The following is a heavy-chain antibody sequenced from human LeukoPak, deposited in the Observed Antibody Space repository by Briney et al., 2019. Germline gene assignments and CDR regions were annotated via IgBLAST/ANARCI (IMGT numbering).Heavy chain of an antibody. CDR1: GYTFTSYG. J-gene: IGHJ5*02. D-gene: IGHD1-26*01. CDR2: ISAYNGNT. Sequence: ASVKVSCKASGYTFTSYGISWVRQAPGQGLEWMGWISAYNGNTNYAQKLQGRVTMTTDTSTSTAYMELRSLRSDDTAVYYCARDLGGVGATRATLNWFDPWGQGTLVTVSS. CDR3: ARDLGGVGATRATLNWFDP. V-gene: IGHV1-18*01.